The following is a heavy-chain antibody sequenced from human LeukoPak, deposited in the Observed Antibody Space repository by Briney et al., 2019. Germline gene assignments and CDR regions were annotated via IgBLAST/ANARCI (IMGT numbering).Heavy chain of an antibody. V-gene: IGHV4-4*07. CDR3: ARDPRIAARRGYYYYMDV. CDR2: IYTSGST. D-gene: IGHD6-6*01. Sequence: SETLSLTCTVSGGSISSYYWSWIRQPAGKGLEWIGRIYTSGSTNYNPSLKSRVTMSVDTSKNQFSLKLSSVTAADTAVYYCARDPRIAARRGYYYYMDVWGKGTTVTVFS. J-gene: IGHJ6*03. CDR1: GGSISSYY.